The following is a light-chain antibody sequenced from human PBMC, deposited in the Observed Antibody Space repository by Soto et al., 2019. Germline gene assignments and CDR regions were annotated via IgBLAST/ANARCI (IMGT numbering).Light chain of an antibody. J-gene: IGLJ3*02. CDR3: GSWDTSLSAWV. CDR2: DGN. CDR1: SSNIGINY. V-gene: IGLV1-51*01. Sequence: QSVLTQPPSVSAAPGQKVTISCSGSSSNIGINYVSWYQHLPGTAPKLLIYDGNKRPSGIPDRFSGSKSGTSATLGITGLQTGDEADYYCGSWDTSLSAWVFGGGTKVTVL.